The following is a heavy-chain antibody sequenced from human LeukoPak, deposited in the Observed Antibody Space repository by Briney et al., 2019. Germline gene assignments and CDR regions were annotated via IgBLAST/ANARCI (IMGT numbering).Heavy chain of an antibody. Sequence: PGGSMRLSCAASGFTFSSYAMSWVHQAPGKGLEWVSAISGSGGSTYYADSVKGRFTISRDNSKNTLYLQMNSLRAEDTAVYYCAKGTLWSGYRTPFDYWGQGTLVTVSS. D-gene: IGHD3-3*01. J-gene: IGHJ4*02. CDR1: GFTFSSYA. CDR2: ISGSGGST. V-gene: IGHV3-23*01. CDR3: AKGTLWSGYRTPFDY.